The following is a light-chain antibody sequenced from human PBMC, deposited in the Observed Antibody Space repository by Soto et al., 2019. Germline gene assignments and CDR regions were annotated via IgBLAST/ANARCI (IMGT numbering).Light chain of an antibody. V-gene: IGKV3-11*01. CDR3: QQRNIWPPVT. CDR1: QSVTNS. J-gene: IGKJ5*01. Sequence: EIVLAQSPGTLSLSPGERATLSCRASQSVTNSFLAWYQQKPGQAPRLLIYGAFNRATGIPARFSGSGSGTDFTLTISSLEPEDSAIYYCQQRNIWPPVTFGQGTRLEIK. CDR2: GAF.